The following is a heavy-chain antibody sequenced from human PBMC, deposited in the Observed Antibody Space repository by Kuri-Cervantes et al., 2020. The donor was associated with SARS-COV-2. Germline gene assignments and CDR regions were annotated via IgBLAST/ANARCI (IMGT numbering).Heavy chain of an antibody. D-gene: IGHD5-18*01. V-gene: IGHV1-18*01. Sequence: ASVKVSCKASGYTFTSYGISWVRQAPGQGLEWMGWISAYNGNTNYAQKLQGRVTMTTDTSTSTAYMELRSLRSDDTAVYYCARAPREYSCGFYYYYYMDVWGKGTTVTVSS. CDR2: ISAYNGNT. CDR1: GYTFTSYG. CDR3: ARAPREYSCGFYYYYYMDV. J-gene: IGHJ6*03.